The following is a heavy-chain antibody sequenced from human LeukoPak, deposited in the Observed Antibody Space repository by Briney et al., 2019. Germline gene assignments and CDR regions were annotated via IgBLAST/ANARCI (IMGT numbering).Heavy chain of an antibody. CDR2: IRSKANSYAT. V-gene: IGHV3-73*01. Sequence: PGGSLRLSCAASGFTFSSYWMHWVRQASGKGLEWVGRIRSKANSYATAYAASVKGRFTISRDDSKNTAYLQMNSLKTEDTAVYYCTWGYCTNGVCYEGYYGMDVWGQGTTVTVSS. CDR1: GFTFSSYW. J-gene: IGHJ6*02. D-gene: IGHD2-8*01. CDR3: TWGYCTNGVCYEGYYGMDV.